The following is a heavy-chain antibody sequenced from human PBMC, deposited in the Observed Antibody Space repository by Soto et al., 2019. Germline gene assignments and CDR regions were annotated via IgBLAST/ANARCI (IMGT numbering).Heavy chain of an antibody. Sequence: NPSETLSLTCAVSGGSISSSNWWSWVRQPPGKGLEWIGEIYHSGSTNYNPSLKSRVTISVDKSKNQFSLKLSSVTAADTAVYYCARAPYDFWSGPAPFDYWGQGTLVTVSS. CDR1: GGSISSSNW. CDR2: IYHSGST. V-gene: IGHV4-4*02. D-gene: IGHD3-3*01. J-gene: IGHJ4*02. CDR3: ARAPYDFWSGPAPFDY.